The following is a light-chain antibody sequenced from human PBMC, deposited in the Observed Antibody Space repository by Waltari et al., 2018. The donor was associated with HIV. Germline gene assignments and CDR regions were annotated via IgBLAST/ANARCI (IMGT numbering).Light chain of an antibody. CDR3: AAWDDSLNVVV. V-gene: IGLV1-36*01. CDR2: YSH. CDR1: RSTSGIDA. Sequence: QSLLAQPPPLSASPAHEVIISFSGSRSTSGIDAINWYLHPPGKPPKLLLFYSHVLTSGVSGRFSATRWGTSAPLAITGLQYDDAGLYYGAAWDDSLNVVVFGGGTKLSVL. J-gene: IGLJ2*01.